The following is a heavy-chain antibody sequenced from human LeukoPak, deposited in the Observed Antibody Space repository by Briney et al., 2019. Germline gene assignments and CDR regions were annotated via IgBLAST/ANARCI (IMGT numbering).Heavy chain of an antibody. CDR1: GFTYSSYS. CDR2: ISSSSSYI. V-gene: IGHV3-21*01. CDR3: ARGQAFLHIVVVPYYGMDV. J-gene: IGHJ6*02. D-gene: IGHD2-21*01. Sequence: PGGSLRLSCAASGFTYSSYSMNWVRQAPGKGLEWVSSISSSSSYIYYADSVKGRFTISRDNAKNSLYLQMNSLRAEDTAVYYCARGQAFLHIVVVPYYGMDVWGQGTTVTVSS.